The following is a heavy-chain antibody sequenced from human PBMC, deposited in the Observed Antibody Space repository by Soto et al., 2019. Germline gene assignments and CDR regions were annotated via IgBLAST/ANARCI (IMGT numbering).Heavy chain of an antibody. Sequence: LALTCTVSDDSISSSGYCWSWIRQHPGKGLEWIGYIYYSGTTYYNPSLKGRVTISVDTSKNQFSLKLSSVTAADSAVYYCARVGYYYDSSSFDYWGQGTLVTVSS. V-gene: IGHV4-31*03. J-gene: IGHJ4*02. CDR3: ARVGYYYDSSSFDY. CDR1: DDSISSSGYC. CDR2: IYYSGTT. D-gene: IGHD3-22*01.